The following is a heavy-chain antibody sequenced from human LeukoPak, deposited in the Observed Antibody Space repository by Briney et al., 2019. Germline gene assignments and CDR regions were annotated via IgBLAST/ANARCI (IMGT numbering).Heavy chain of an antibody. J-gene: IGHJ3*02. CDR3: ARDLGRDGYNDAFDI. CDR1: GFTFSSYS. Sequence: GGSLRLSCAASGFTFSSYSMNWVRQAPGKGLEWVSSISSSSSYIYYADSVKGRFTISRDNAKNSLYLQMNSLRAEDTAVYYCARDLGRDGYNDAFDIWGQGTMVTVSS. D-gene: IGHD5-24*01. V-gene: IGHV3-21*01. CDR2: ISSSSSYI.